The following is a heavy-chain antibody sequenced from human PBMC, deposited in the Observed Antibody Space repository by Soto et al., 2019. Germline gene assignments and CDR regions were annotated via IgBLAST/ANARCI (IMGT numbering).Heavy chain of an antibody. Sequence: GASVKVSCKASGGTFSSYAISWVRQAPGQGLEWMGGIIPIFGTANYAQKFQGRVTITADKSTSTAYMELSSLRSEDTAVYYCARDWKVDTAMVNYFDYWGQGTLVTVSS. J-gene: IGHJ4*02. CDR3: ARDWKVDTAMVNYFDY. CDR1: GGTFSSYA. D-gene: IGHD5-18*01. CDR2: IIPIFGTA. V-gene: IGHV1-69*06.